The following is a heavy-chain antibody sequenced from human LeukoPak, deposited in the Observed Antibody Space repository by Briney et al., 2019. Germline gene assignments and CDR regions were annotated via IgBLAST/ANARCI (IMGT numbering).Heavy chain of an antibody. CDR2: MDISGST. D-gene: IGHD6-19*01. Sequence: PSETLSLTCTVSGVSISDSSYFWSWIRQPAGKGLEWIGRMDISGSTNYNPSLQSRVTSSLDTSKNQFSLKLTSVTAADTAVYYCARQSSGWKRDWFDPWGQGTLVTVSS. CDR3: ARQSSGWKRDWFDP. CDR1: GVSISDSSYF. J-gene: IGHJ5*02. V-gene: IGHV4-61*02.